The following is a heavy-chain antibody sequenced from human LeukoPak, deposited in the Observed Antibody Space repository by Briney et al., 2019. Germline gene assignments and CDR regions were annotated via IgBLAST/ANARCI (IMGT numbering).Heavy chain of an antibody. Sequence: GASVKVSCKASGYAFTGYYMHWVRQAPGQGLEWMGWINPNSGGTNYAQKFQGRVTMTRDTSISTAYMELSRLRSDDTAVYYCARDNYGSYNWSDPWGQGTLVTVSS. D-gene: IGHD4-17*01. CDR2: INPNSGGT. CDR3: ARDNYGSYNWSDP. CDR1: GYAFTGYY. J-gene: IGHJ5*02. V-gene: IGHV1-2*02.